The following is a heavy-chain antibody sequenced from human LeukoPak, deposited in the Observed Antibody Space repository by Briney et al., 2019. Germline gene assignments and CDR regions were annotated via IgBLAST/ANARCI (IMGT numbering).Heavy chain of an antibody. CDR1: GYTFTSYD. V-gene: IGHV1-8*01. J-gene: IGHJ5*02. CDR2: MNPNSGNT. D-gene: IGHD2-2*01. CDR3: ARDSTSDNWFDP. Sequence: ASVKVSCKASGYTFTSYDINWVRQAIGQGLEWMGWMNPNSGNTGYAQKFQGRVTMTRNTSISTAYMELSSLRSEDTAVYYCARDSTSDNWFDPWGQGTLVTVSS.